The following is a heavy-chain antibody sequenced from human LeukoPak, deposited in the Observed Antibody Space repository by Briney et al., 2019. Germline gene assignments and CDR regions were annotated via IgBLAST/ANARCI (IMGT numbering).Heavy chain of an antibody. CDR3: ARAPVAYSSGWYFDY. D-gene: IGHD6-19*01. CDR1: GGSFSGYY. Sequence: SETLSLTCAVYGGSFSGYYWSWIRQHPGKGLEWIGYIYYSGSTYYNPSLKSRVTISVDTSKNQFSLKLSSVTAADTAVYYCARAPVAYSSGWYFDYWGQGTLVTVSS. V-gene: IGHV4-59*01. CDR2: IYYSGST. J-gene: IGHJ4*02.